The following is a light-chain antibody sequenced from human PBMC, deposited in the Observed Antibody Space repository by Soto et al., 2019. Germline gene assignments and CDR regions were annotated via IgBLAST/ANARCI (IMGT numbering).Light chain of an antibody. V-gene: IGKV3-20*01. CDR2: GIS. Sequence: EIVLTQSPGTLSLSPGGRATLSCRASHFFDTNNIAWYQQKPGQSPRLLIYGISIRATGIPDRFSGSGSGTDFTLTINRLEPEDFAVYYCQHYISSLSTFGQGTRLEIK. CDR1: HFFDTNN. J-gene: IGKJ5*01. CDR3: QHYISSLST.